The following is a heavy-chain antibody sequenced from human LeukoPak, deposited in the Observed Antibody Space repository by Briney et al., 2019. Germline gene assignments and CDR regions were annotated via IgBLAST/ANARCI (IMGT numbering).Heavy chain of an antibody. Sequence: GGSLRLSCAASGFTFSSYWMHWVRQAPGKGLGWVSRINSDGSSTSYADSVKGRFTISRDNAKNTLYLQMNSLRAEDTAVYYCARDDAGYSYDPRGWFDPWGQGTLVTVSS. CDR1: GFTFSSYW. J-gene: IGHJ5*02. V-gene: IGHV3-74*01. D-gene: IGHD5-18*01. CDR3: ARDDAGYSYDPRGWFDP. CDR2: INSDGSST.